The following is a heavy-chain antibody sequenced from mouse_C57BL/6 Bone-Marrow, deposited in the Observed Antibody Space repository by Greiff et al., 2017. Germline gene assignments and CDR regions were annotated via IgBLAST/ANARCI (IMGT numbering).Heavy chain of an antibody. D-gene: IGHD2-2*01. V-gene: IGHV1-82*01. J-gene: IGHJ4*01. Sequence: QVQLKESGPELVKPGASVKISCKASGYAFSSSWMNWVKQRPGKGLEWIGRIYPGDGDTNYNGKFKGKATLTADKSSSTAYMQLSSLPSEDSAVYFCARWRLRRAYYAMDYWGQGTSVTVSS. CDR2: IYPGDGDT. CDR1: GYAFSSSW. CDR3: ARWRLRRAYYAMDY.